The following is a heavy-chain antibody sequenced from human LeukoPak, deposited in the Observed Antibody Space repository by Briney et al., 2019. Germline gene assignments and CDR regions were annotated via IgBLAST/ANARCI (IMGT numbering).Heavy chain of an antibody. Sequence: SETLSLTCTVSGGSISSYYWSWIRQPPGTGLEWIGFIYYSGSTNYNPSLKSRVTISVDTSKNQFSLKLSSVSAADTAVYYCARGSGVVPAAMSRYSGYDFKSRYNWFDPWGQGTLVTVSA. J-gene: IGHJ5*02. CDR1: GGSISSYY. CDR2: IYYSGST. D-gene: IGHD2-2*01. V-gene: IGHV4-59*01. CDR3: ARGSGVVPAAMSRYSGYDFKSRYNWFDP.